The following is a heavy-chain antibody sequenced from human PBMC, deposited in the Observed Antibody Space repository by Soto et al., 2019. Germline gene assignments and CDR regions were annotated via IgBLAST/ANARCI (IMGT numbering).Heavy chain of an antibody. CDR1: GVTFSDHY. Sequence: EVQLVESGGGLVQPGGSLTLSCAVSGVTFSDHYMEWVRQAPGKGLEWVARSRNKAKSYSTDFAASVKGRFTISRDESKNSLYLQMNILKTEDTAVYYCSILEGARGQGTLVTVSS. J-gene: IGHJ4*02. CDR3: SILEGA. V-gene: IGHV3-72*01. D-gene: IGHD1-26*01. CDR2: SRNKAKSYST.